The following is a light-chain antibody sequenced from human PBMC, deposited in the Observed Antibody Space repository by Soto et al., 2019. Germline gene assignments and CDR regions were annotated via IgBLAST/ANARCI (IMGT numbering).Light chain of an antibody. CDR3: QQYNSYSIT. CDR2: APS. J-gene: IGKJ5*01. Sequence: ILLTQSPSSLSASVGDRVTITCRASQGIDTSLAWYQQKPGKAPKLLIYAPSNFQSGVPSRFSGSGSGTHFTLTISSLQPDDFATYYCQQYNSYSITFGQGTRLENK. V-gene: IGKV1-9*01. CDR1: QGIDTS.